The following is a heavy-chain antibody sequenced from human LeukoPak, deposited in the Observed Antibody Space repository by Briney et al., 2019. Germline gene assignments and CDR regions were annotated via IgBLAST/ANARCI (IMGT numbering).Heavy chain of an antibody. D-gene: IGHD2-8*01. V-gene: IGHV3-7*02. CDR1: GLTLRYYW. CDR3: SRGWNGPDY. J-gene: IGHJ4*02. CDR2: IKEDGSEE. Sequence: GGSLRLSCAASGLTLRYYWMSWVRQAPGKGLEWVAVIKEDGSEEYYVDSVKGRFTISRDNAENSLYLQMNSLRADDTAVYYCSRGWNGPDYWGQGTLVTVSS.